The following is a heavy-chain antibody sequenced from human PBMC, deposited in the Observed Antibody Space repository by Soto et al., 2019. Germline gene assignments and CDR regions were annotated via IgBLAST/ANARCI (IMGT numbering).Heavy chain of an antibody. Sequence: SETLSLTCTVSGGSISSGGYYWSWIRQHPGKGLEWIGYIYYSGSTYYNPSLKSRVTISVDTSKNQFSLKLSSVTAADTAVYYCAREYYDILTGNPPYFDYWGQGTLVTVSS. J-gene: IGHJ4*02. V-gene: IGHV4-31*03. CDR2: IYYSGST. D-gene: IGHD3-9*01. CDR1: GGSISSGGYY. CDR3: AREYYDILTGNPPYFDY.